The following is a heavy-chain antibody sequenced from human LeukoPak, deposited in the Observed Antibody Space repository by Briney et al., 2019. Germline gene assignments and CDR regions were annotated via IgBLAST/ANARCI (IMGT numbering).Heavy chain of an antibody. CDR1: GGSISSFY. J-gene: IGHJ6*02. V-gene: IGHV4-59*08. CDR3: ARGRRVVTMVRGALGV. Sequence: SETLSLTCTVSGGSISSFYWSWIRQPPGKGLEWIGYIYHSGSTNYNPSLNSRVTISVDTSKNQFSLKLSSVTAADTAVYYCARGRRVVTMVRGALGVWGQGTTVTVSS. D-gene: IGHD3-10*01. CDR2: IYHSGST.